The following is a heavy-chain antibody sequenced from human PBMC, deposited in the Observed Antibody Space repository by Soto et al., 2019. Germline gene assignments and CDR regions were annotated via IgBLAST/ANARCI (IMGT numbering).Heavy chain of an antibody. D-gene: IGHD1-26*01. Sequence: PSETLSLTCTVSGGSHKSGGYYWSWIRQHPGRGLEWIGYIYYTGRTYYNPSLESRVTFSVDTSKNQFSLKLSSVTAADTAVYYCARTTDHWGQGTLVTVSS. V-gene: IGHV4-31*03. CDR1: GGSHKSGGYY. J-gene: IGHJ4*02. CDR2: IYYTGRT. CDR3: ARTTDH.